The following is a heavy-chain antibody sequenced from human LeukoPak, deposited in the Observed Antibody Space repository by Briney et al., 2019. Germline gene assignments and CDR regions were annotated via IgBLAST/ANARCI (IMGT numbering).Heavy chain of an antibody. Sequence: GASVKVSCKASGYTFTSYGISWVRQAPGQGLEWMGGIIPIFGTANYAQKFQGRVTITADESTSTAYMELSSLRSEDTAVYYCARLLRGYFDYWGQGTLVTVSS. CDR1: GYTFTSYG. D-gene: IGHD3-16*01. J-gene: IGHJ4*02. V-gene: IGHV1-69*13. CDR3: ARLLRGYFDY. CDR2: IIPIFGTA.